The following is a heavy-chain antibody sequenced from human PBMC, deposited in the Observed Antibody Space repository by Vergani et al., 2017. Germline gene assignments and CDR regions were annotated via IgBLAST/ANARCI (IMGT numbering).Heavy chain of an antibody. D-gene: IGHD3-22*01. CDR3: ARDIPPSFYYDSSGYLGFDY. V-gene: IGHV4-39*07. J-gene: IGHJ4*02. CDR2: IYYSGST. Sequence: QLQLQESGPGLVKPSETLSLTCTVSGGSISSSSYYWGWIRQPPGKGLEWIGSIYYSGSTYYNPSIKSRVTISVDTSKNQFSLKLSSVTAADTAVYYCARDIPPSFYYDSSGYLGFDYWGQGTLVTVSS. CDR1: GGSISSSSYY.